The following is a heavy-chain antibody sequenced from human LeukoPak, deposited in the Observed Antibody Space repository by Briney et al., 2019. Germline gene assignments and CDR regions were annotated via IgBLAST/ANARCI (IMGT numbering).Heavy chain of an antibody. D-gene: IGHD3-22*01. CDR3: AKDDQYYYDSSGYYYLTY. Sequence: GGSLRLSCAASGFTFSTYGMHWVRQAPGKGLEWVAVISYDGSNKYYADSVKGRFTISRDNSKNTLYLQMNSLGAEDTAFYYCAKDDQYYYDSSGYYYLTYWGQGTLVTVSS. V-gene: IGHV3-30*18. CDR1: GFTFSTYG. J-gene: IGHJ4*02. CDR2: ISYDGSNK.